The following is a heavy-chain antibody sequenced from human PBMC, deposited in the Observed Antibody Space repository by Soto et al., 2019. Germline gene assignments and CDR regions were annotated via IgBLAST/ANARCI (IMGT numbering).Heavy chain of an antibody. CDR2: IIPIFGTA. Sequence: QVQLVQSGAEVKKPGSSVKVSCKASGGTFSSYAISWVRQAPGQGLEWMGGIIPIFGTANYAQKFQGRVTITADESTSTAYMGLGSVRSEDTAVYYCARGSDYVWGSYRYWFDPWGQGTLVTVSS. V-gene: IGHV1-69*12. J-gene: IGHJ5*02. CDR3: ARGSDYVWGSYRYWFDP. CDR1: GGTFSSYA. D-gene: IGHD3-16*02.